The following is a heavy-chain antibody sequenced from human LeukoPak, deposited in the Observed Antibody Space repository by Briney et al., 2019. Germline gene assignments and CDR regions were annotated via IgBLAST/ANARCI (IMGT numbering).Heavy chain of an antibody. Sequence: PSETLSLTCAVYGGSFSGYYWSWIRQPPGKGLEWIGEINHSGSTNYNPSLKSRVTISVDTSKNQFSLKLSSVTAADTAVYYCARGWGIAVAGTGGNYYFDYWGQGTLVTVSS. CDR3: ARGWGIAVAGTGGNYYFDY. J-gene: IGHJ4*02. CDR1: GGSFSGYY. V-gene: IGHV4-34*01. CDR2: INHSGST. D-gene: IGHD6-19*01.